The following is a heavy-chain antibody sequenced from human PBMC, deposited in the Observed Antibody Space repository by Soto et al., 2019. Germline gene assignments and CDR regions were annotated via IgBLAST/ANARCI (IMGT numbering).Heavy chain of an antibody. V-gene: IGHV3-33*01. CDR1: GFTFRNYG. CDR2: IWYDGRRE. J-gene: IGHJ4*02. CDR3: ARDGVGNSGYDYDY. Sequence: QVQLVESGGGVVQPGRSLRLSCAASGFTFRNYGMHWVRQAPGKGLEWVALIWYDGRREYYIDSVKGRFSISRDNSKNTLFLQMNSLRVEDTAVYYCARDGVGNSGYDYDYWGQGTLVSVSS. D-gene: IGHD5-12*01.